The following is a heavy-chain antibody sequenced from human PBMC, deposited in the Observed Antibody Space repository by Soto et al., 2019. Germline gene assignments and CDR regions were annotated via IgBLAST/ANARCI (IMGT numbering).Heavy chain of an antibody. Sequence: GGSLRLSCAASGFTFSSYSMNWVRQAPGKGLEWVSSISSSSSYIYYADSVKGRFTISRDNAKNSLYLQMNSLRAEETAVYYCARVLGAYDILTGYYGVDYWGQGTLVTVSS. CDR3: ARVLGAYDILTGYYGVDY. CDR1: GFTFSSYS. J-gene: IGHJ4*02. D-gene: IGHD3-9*01. CDR2: ISSSSSYI. V-gene: IGHV3-21*01.